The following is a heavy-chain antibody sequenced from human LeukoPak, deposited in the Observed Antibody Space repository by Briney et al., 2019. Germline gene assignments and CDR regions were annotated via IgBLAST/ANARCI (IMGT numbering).Heavy chain of an antibody. D-gene: IGHD2-21*01. CDR1: GFTFSSYG. V-gene: IGHV3-33*06. Sequence: PGGSLRLSCAASGFTFSSYGMHWVRQAPGKGLEWVAVIWYDGSNKYYADSVKGRFTISRDNSKNTLYLQMNSLRAEDTAVYYCAKVSSHSRPLYYFDYWGQGTLVTVSS. J-gene: IGHJ4*02. CDR2: IWYDGSNK. CDR3: AKVSSHSRPLYYFDY.